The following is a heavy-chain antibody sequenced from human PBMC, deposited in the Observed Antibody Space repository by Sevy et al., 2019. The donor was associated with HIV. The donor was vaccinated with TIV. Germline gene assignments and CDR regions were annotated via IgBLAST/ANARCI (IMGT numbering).Heavy chain of an antibody. Sequence: ASVKVSCKASGYTFTSYAMHWVRQAPGQRLEWMGWINAGNGNTKYSQKFHGRVTITRDTSASTAYMELSSLRSEDTAVYYCARDLRRQWLVPLGFDYWGQGTLVTVSS. CDR2: INAGNGNT. CDR1: GYTFTSYA. CDR3: ARDLRRQWLVPLGFDY. V-gene: IGHV1-3*01. J-gene: IGHJ4*02. D-gene: IGHD6-19*01.